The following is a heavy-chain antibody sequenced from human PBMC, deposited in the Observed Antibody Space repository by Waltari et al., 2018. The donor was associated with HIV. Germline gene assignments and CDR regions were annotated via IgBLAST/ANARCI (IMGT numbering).Heavy chain of an antibody. V-gene: IGHV6-1*01. J-gene: IGHJ4*02. CDR2: TYYRSKWYN. CDR3: TRSEGGDLDY. Sequence: QVQLQQSGPGLVKPSQTLSLTCALPGDSAPINSPAWNWIRQSPSRGLEWLGRTYYRSKWYNDYAVSVKSRITINPDTSKNQFSLQLNSVTPEDTAVYYCTRSEGGDLDYWGQGTLVTVSS. CDR1: GDSAPINSPA. D-gene: IGHD2-21*02.